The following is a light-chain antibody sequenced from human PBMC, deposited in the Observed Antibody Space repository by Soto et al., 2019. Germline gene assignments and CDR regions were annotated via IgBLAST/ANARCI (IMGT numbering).Light chain of an antibody. CDR3: QQFYTTPHT. Sequence: DIVMTQSPDSLAVSLGERATINCKSSQSVFSTSSSKNCLAWYQQKPGQPPTLLLYWASTRESGVPDRFSGSGSGTDFTLTFSSLQAEDSAVYYCQQFYTTPHTFGQGTKVEIK. V-gene: IGKV4-1*01. J-gene: IGKJ1*01. CDR1: QSVFSTSSSKNC. CDR2: WAS.